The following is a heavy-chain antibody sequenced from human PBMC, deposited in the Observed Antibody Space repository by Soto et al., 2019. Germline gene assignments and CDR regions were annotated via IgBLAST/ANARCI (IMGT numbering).Heavy chain of an antibody. D-gene: IGHD6-13*01. Sequence: QVQLQQWGAGLLKPSETLSLTCAVYGGSFSGYYWSWIRQPPGKGLEWIGEINHSGSTNYNPSLKSRVTISVDKSKNQFSLKLSSVTAADTAVYYCARALEAAAGTGYYYGMDVWGQGTTVTVSS. J-gene: IGHJ6*02. CDR2: INHSGST. CDR1: GGSFSGYY. V-gene: IGHV4-34*01. CDR3: ARALEAAAGTGYYYGMDV.